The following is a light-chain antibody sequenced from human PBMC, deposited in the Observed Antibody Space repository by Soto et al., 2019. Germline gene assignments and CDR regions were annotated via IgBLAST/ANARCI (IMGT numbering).Light chain of an antibody. J-gene: IGLJ2*01. CDR2: EVS. V-gene: IGLV2-14*01. CDR1: SSDVGGYNY. CDR3: SSYTSSNTVV. Sequence: QSALTQPASVSGSPGQSITISCTGTSSDVGGYNYVSWYQQHPGKAPKLMIYEVSNRPSGVSNRFSGSKSGNTASLTISGLRAEGEANYYCSSYTSSNTVVFGGGTKLTVL.